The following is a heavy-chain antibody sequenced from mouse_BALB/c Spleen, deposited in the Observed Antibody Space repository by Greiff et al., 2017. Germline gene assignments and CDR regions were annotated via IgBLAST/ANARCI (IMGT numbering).Heavy chain of an antibody. D-gene: IGHD2-1*01. CDR3: AKYGNYDQAWFAY. J-gene: IGHJ3*01. CDR1: GYSITSDYA. V-gene: IGHV3-2*02. Sequence: DVKLQESGPGLVKPSQSLSLTCTVTGYSITSDYAWNWIRQFPGNKLEWMGYISYSGSTSYNPSLKSRISITRDTSKNQFFLQLNSVTTEDTATYYCAKYGNYDQAWFAYWGQGTLVTVSA. CDR2: ISYSGST.